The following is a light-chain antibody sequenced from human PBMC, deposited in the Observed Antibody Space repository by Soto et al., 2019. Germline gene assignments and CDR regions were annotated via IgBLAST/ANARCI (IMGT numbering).Light chain of an antibody. J-gene: IGLJ2*01. CDR1: SSDVGGYNY. Sequence: QSALTQPPSASGSLGQSVTISCTGTSSDVGGYNYVSWHQQHPGKAPKVMIYEVTKRPPGVPDRFSGSKSGNTASLTVSVLQDEDEADYYCSSFAGGGNPVLLGGGTKLTVL. CDR2: EVT. CDR3: SSFAGGGNPVL. V-gene: IGLV2-8*01.